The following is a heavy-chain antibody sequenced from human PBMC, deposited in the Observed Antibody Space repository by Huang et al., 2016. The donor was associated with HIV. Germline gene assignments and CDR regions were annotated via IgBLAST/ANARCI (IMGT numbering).Heavy chain of an antibody. CDR2: IRRDGDST. J-gene: IGHJ1*01. V-gene: IGHV3-43*01. CDR3: VKDIIATSGAGNQYFQH. D-gene: IGHD6-13*01. CDR1: GFSFDDYT. Sequence: EVQLVESGGVAVQPGGSLRLSCAASGFSFDDYTMHWVRQAPGKGLEWVSLIRRDGDSTWYADSVRGRFTISRDNNKKSLYLEMNSLRPEDTALYFCVKDIIATSGAGNQYFQHWGQGTLVGVSS.